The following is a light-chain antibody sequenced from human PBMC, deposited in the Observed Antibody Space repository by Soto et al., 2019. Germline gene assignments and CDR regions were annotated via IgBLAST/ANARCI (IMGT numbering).Light chain of an antibody. Sequence: DIQMPQSPSSVSASVGASVPITCRASHGISSRLAWYQQKPGKAPKLLIYAASSLQSGVPSRFSGSGSGTEFTLTISSLQPDEFATYYCQQYNTYSWTVGQGTKVDIK. CDR3: QQYNTYSWT. V-gene: IGKV1D-16*01. CDR2: AAS. J-gene: IGKJ1*01. CDR1: HGISSR.